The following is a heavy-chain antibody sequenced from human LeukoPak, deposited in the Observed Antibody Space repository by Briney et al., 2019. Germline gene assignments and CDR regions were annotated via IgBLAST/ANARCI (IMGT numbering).Heavy chain of an antibody. J-gene: IGHJ4*02. CDR3: GKDRYGPCLYK. D-gene: IGHD2-8*01. V-gene: IGHV4-34*01. Sequence: SETLSLTCAVYGGSFSSCNWSWICQSPEKGLEWIGEINNSGSTSYNPSLNSRVIMSVDRSKNQFSLRLTSVTAADTAVYYCGKDRYGPCLYKWGQGNLVTVSS. CDR1: GGSFSSCN. CDR2: INNSGST.